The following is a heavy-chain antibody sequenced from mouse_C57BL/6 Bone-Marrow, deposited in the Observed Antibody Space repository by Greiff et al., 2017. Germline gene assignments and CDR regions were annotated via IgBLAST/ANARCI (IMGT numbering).Heavy chain of an antibody. Sequence: QVQLQQPGAELVRPGTSVKLSCKASGYTFTSYWMHWVKQRPGQGLEWIGVIDPSDSYTNYNQKFKGKATLTVDTSSSTAYMQLSSLTSEDSAVYYCARDYGSSYYFDHWGQGTTLTVSS. CDR2: IDPSDSYT. V-gene: IGHV1-59*01. CDR3: ARDYGSSYYFDH. CDR1: GYTFTSYW. J-gene: IGHJ2*01. D-gene: IGHD1-1*01.